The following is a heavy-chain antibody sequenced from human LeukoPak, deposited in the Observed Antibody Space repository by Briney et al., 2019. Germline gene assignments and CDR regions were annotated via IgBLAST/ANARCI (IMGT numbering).Heavy chain of an antibody. J-gene: IGHJ3*02. CDR3: ARDSSGTGTFDI. D-gene: IGHD1/OR15-1a*01. CDR1: RFTFSDYA. Sequence: GGSLRLSCTASRFTFSDYAIHWVRQAPGKGLEWVALISYDGNSNYYAHSVKGRFTISRDNSKNTLYLQMNGLKTGDTAVYYCARDSSGTGTFDIWGQGTMVTVSS. V-gene: IGHV3-30-3*01. CDR2: ISYDGNSN.